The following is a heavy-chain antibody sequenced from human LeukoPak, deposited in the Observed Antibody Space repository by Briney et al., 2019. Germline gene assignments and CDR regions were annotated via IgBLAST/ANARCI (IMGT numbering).Heavy chain of an antibody. Sequence: PSETLSLTCTVSGGSISSYYWSWIRQPPGKGLEWIGYIYYSGSTNYNPSLKSRVTISVDTSKNQFSLKLSSVTSADTALYYCARGGYYGSVLDYWGQGTLVTVSS. CDR1: GGSISSYY. CDR3: ARGGYYGSVLDY. V-gene: IGHV4-59*08. J-gene: IGHJ4*02. CDR2: IYYSGST. D-gene: IGHD3-10*01.